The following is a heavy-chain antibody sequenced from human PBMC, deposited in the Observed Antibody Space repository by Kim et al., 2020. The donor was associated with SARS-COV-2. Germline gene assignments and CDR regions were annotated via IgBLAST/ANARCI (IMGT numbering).Heavy chain of an antibody. Sequence: KGRFTISRDNSKNPLYLQMNSLRAEDTAVYYCAKVNGYDSSGYFDDAFDIWGQGTMVTVSS. CDR3: AKVNGYDSSGYFDDAFDI. V-gene: IGHV3-23*01. J-gene: IGHJ3*02. D-gene: IGHD3-22*01.